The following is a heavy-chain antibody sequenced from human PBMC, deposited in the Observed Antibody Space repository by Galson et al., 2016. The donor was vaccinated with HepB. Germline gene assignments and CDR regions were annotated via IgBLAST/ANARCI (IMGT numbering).Heavy chain of an antibody. V-gene: IGHV4-59*01. Sequence: ETLSLTCTVSGGSISSYYWSWIRQPPGKGLAWIGFIHYIGSTNYNGTLKSRVTISVDTSKNQFSLELTSVTAADTAVYYCGRGASYLDFWGQGKLVTVSS. CDR1: GGSISSYY. J-gene: IGHJ4*02. CDR2: IHYIGST. CDR3: GRGASYLDF.